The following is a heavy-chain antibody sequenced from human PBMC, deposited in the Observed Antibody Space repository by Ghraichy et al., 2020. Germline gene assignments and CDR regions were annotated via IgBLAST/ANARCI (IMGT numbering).Heavy chain of an antibody. V-gene: IGHV4-38-2*01. D-gene: IGHD3-10*01. CDR1: GYSISSGYY. J-gene: IGHJ3*02. Sequence: SETLSLTCAVSGYSISSGYYWGWIRQPPGKGLEWIGSIYHSGSTYYNPSLKSRVTISVDTSKNQFSLKLSSVTAADTAVYYCARPVKGSDAFDIWGQGTMVTVSS. CDR3: ARPVKGSDAFDI. CDR2: IYHSGST.